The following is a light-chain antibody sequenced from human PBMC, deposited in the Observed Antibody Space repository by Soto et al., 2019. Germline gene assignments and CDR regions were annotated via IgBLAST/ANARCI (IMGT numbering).Light chain of an antibody. CDR2: AAS. V-gene: IGKV3-15*01. CDR3: QQYNKWPLN. Sequence: EIVMTQSPATLSVSPGERATLSCRASQSVSGNLAWYQQKPGQAPSLLIYAASTRATGISARFSGSGSWTDFTLTISSLQSEDFALYDCQQYNKWPLNFGGGTKVEIK. CDR1: QSVSGN. J-gene: IGKJ4*01.